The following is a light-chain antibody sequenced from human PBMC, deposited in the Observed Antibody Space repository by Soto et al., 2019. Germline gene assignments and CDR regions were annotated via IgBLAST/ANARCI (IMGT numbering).Light chain of an antibody. CDR3: QSYASSLSASV. J-gene: IGLJ2*01. Sequence: QSVLTQPPSVSGAPGQRVILSCTGGRSNIGAGYEVHWYQYLPGTAPKLLIYANSDRPSRVPDRFSGSKSGTSASLAITGLQAEDEADYYCQSYASSLSASVLGGGTKLTVL. CDR2: ANS. V-gene: IGLV1-40*01. CDR1: RSNIGAGYE.